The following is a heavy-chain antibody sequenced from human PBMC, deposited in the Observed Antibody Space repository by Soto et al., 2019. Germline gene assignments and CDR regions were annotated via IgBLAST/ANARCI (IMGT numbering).Heavy chain of an antibody. V-gene: IGHV1-69*06. D-gene: IGHD6-6*01. CDR1: GGTFNSYG. CDR3: ARDQEYSTSGLYWFDL. J-gene: IGHJ5*02. Sequence: SVKVSCKASGGTFNSYGISWVRQAPGQGLDWMGVIIPLYGTVNYAQKFQGRVSITADKSTSTVYMELKNLKSDDTAVYYCARDQEYSTSGLYWFDLWGQGTLVTVSS. CDR2: IIPLYGTV.